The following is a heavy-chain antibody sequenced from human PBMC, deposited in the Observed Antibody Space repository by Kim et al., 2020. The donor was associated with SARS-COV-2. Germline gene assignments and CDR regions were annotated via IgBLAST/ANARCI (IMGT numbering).Heavy chain of an antibody. J-gene: IGHJ4*02. CDR1: GYTFTSYG. D-gene: IGHD3-10*01. V-gene: IGHV1-18*01. Sequence: ASVKVSCKASGYTFTSYGISWVRQAPGQGLEWMGWISAYNGNTNYAQKLQGRVTMTTDTSTSTAYMELRSLRSDDTAVYYCARDLTPITMVRGVPDYWGQGTLVTVSS. CDR2: ISAYNGNT. CDR3: ARDLTPITMVRGVPDY.